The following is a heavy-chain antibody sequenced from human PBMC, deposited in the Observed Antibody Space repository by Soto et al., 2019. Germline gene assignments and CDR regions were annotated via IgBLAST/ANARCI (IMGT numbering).Heavy chain of an antibody. D-gene: IGHD2-15*01. Sequence: ASVKVSFKASGYTFTIYYMHCVRQAPGQGLEWMGIINPSGGSTSYAQKFQGRVTMTRDTSTSTVYMELSSLRSEDTAVYYCARDQGGNGGLYWGQGTLVTVSS. CDR3: ARDQGGNGGLY. CDR2: INPSGGST. V-gene: IGHV1-46*01. J-gene: IGHJ4*02. CDR1: GYTFTIYY.